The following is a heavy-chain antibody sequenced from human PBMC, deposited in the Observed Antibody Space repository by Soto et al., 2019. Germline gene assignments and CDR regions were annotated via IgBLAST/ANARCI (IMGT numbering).Heavy chain of an antibody. Sequence: QITLNESGPTLVKPTHTLTLTCTFSGFSLTTSGVGVGWIRQSPGKAPEWLALIYWDDDKRYSPSLKSRLTITKDTSKNQVVLTMANLDPADTATYYCAHRVLRTVFGLVTTTAIYFDFWGQGTPVAVSS. D-gene: IGHD3-3*01. J-gene: IGHJ4*02. CDR1: GFSLTTSGVG. V-gene: IGHV2-5*02. CDR3: AHRVLRTVFGLVTTTAIYFDF. CDR2: IYWDDDK.